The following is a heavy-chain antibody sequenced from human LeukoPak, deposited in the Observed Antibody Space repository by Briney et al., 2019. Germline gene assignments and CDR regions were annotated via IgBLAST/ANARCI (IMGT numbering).Heavy chain of an antibody. V-gene: IGHV3-23*01. J-gene: IGHJ5*02. CDR1: GFTFSSYA. CDR2: ISGSGGST. Sequence: GGSLRLSCAASGFTFSSYAMNWVRQAPGKGLEWVSAISGSGGSTYYADSVKGRFTISRDNSKNTLYLQMNSLRAEDTAVYYCARRFWSGYYNWFDPWGQGTLVTVSS. CDR3: ARRFWSGYYNWFDP. D-gene: IGHD3-3*01.